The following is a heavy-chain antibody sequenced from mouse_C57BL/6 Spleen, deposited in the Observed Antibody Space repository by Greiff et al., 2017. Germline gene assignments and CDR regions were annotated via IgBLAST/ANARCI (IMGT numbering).Heavy chain of an antibody. D-gene: IGHD1-1*01. CDR2: ISSGSSTI. J-gene: IGHJ4*01. V-gene: IGHV5-17*01. Sequence: DVQLVESGGGLVKPGGSLKLSCAASGFTFSDYGMHWVRQAPEKGLEWVAYISSGSSTIYYAATVKGRFTISRDNAKNTLFLQMTSLRAEDTAMDYCARTTVVAKDAMDYWGQGTSVTVSS. CDR1: GFTFSDYG. CDR3: ARTTVVAKDAMDY.